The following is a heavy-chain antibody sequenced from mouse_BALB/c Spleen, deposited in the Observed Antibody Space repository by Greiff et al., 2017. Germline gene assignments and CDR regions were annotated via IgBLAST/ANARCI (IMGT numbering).Heavy chain of an antibody. V-gene: IGHV3-2*02. D-gene: IGHD2-4*01. CDR3: ARWGGLRRFSAY. Sequence: EVQLQQSGPGLVKPSQSLSLTCTVTGYSITSDYAWNWIRQFPGNKLEWMGYISYSGSTSYNPSLKSRISITRDTSKNQFFLQLNSVTTEDTATYYCARWGGLRRFSAYWGQGTLVTVSA. J-gene: IGHJ3*01. CDR1: GYSITSDYA. CDR2: ISYSGST.